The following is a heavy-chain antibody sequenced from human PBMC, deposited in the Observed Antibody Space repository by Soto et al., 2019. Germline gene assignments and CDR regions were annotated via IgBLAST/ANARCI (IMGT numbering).Heavy chain of an antibody. D-gene: IGHD6-13*01. CDR1: GASISDFD. CDR2: MYHRETT. V-gene: IGHV4-4*09. J-gene: IGHJ5*02. CDR3: ARANSSNWYRLEFKWFDP. Sequence: PSETLSLTCTVSGASISDFDWSWIRQPPGKGLEFIGFMYHRETTKYNPSLKSRVSISLDTSKNQVSLELKSVTAADTAVYYCARANSSNWYRLEFKWFDPWGQGTLVTVSS.